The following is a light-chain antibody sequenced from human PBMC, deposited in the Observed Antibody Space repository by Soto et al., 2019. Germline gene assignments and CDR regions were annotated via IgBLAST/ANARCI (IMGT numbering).Light chain of an antibody. CDR3: QQRSNLLPLT. CDR2: DAS. J-gene: IGKJ4*01. V-gene: IGKV3-11*01. Sequence: EIVLTQSPATLSLSPGERATLSCRASQRVSSYLAWYQQKPGQAPRLLIYDASNRATGIPSRFSGSGCGTDFSFTTTSLEPEDFAVYYCQQRSNLLPLTFGGGTKVEIK. CDR1: QRVSSY.